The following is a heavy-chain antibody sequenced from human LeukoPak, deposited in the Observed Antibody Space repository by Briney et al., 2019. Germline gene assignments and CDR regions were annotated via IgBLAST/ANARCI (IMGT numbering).Heavy chain of an antibody. V-gene: IGHV3-23*01. D-gene: IGHD6-13*01. CDR3: AKALAAAGNLYFDY. Sequence: GGSLRLSCAASGFTFSNYAINWVRQAPGMGLEWVSAISGSGGSTYYADSVKGRFTISRDNSKNTLYLQMNSLRAEDTAVYYCAKALAAAGNLYFDYWGQGTLVTVSS. CDR2: ISGSGGST. J-gene: IGHJ4*02. CDR1: GFTFSNYA.